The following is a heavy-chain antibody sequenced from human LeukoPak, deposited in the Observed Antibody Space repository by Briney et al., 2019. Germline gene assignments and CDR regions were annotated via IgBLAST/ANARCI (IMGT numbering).Heavy chain of an antibody. D-gene: IGHD3-10*01. V-gene: IGHV1-69*06. J-gene: IGHJ4*02. Sequence: SVTVSFKGSGGTFSSYAISWVGQAPGQGGEGMGGIIPIFGTANYAQKFQGRVTVTADKSTSTAYMELSSLRSEDTAVYYCARTGAYGSGSYSIMGTFDDWGQGTLVTVAS. CDR3: ARTGAYGSGSYSIMGTFDD. CDR1: GGTFSSYA. CDR2: IIPIFGTA.